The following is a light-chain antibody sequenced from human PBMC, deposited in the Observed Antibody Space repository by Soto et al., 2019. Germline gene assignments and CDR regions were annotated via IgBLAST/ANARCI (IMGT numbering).Light chain of an antibody. V-gene: IGKV3-11*01. CDR1: QSVSSY. Sequence: EIVLTQSPATLSLSPGERATLSCRASQSVSSYLAWYQQKPGQAPRLLIHDASNRATGIPARFSGRGSGTDFTLTISSLQSEDSAVYFCQQYDSSPTFGQGTKVDIK. CDR3: QQYDSSPT. J-gene: IGKJ1*01. CDR2: DAS.